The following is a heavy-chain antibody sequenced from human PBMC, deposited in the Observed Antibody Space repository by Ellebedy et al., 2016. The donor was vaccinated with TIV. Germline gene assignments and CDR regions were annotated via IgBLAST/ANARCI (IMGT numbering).Heavy chain of an antibody. J-gene: IGHJ6*02. CDR2: TNPRNGGT. CDR3: ARDYYYSSGSYFRYNYYYGMDV. V-gene: IGHV1-2*02. D-gene: IGHD3-10*01. CDR1: GYTFTAYY. Sequence: AASVKVSCKASGYTFTAYYLHWVRQAPGQGLEWMGWTNPRNGGTNAAQKLQGRVSLTRDTSTSTAYMELSRLTSDDTAVYYCARDYYYSSGSYFRYNYYYGMDVWGQGTAATVS.